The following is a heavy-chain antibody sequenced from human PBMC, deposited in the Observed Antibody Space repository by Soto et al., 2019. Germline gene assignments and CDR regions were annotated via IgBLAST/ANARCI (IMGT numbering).Heavy chain of an antibody. CDR2: IYWDDDK. Sequence: QITLKESGPTLVKPTQTLTLTCTFSGFSLSTSGVGVGWIRQPPGKALEWLAVIYWDDDKRYSPSLKSRLTITKDTSKNQVVLTMTNMDSVDTTTYYCAHRVDDYDDYSLAFMDVWGKGTTVTVSS. D-gene: IGHD4-17*01. J-gene: IGHJ6*04. CDR3: AHRVDDYDDYSLAFMDV. V-gene: IGHV2-5*02. CDR1: GFSLSTSGVG.